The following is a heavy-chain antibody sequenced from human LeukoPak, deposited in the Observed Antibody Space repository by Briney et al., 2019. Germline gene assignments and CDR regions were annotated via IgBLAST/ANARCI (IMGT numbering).Heavy chain of an antibody. Sequence: PSETLSLTCTVSGGSISSGGYYWSWIRQHPGKGLEWIGYIYYSGSTYYNPSLKSRVTISVDTSKNQFSLKLSSVTAADTAVYYCASILRGRKSTAYYFDYWGQGTLVTVSS. V-gene: IGHV4-31*03. J-gene: IGHJ4*02. CDR2: IYYSGST. D-gene: IGHD3-16*01. CDR3: ASILRGRKSTAYYFDY. CDR1: GGSISSGGYY.